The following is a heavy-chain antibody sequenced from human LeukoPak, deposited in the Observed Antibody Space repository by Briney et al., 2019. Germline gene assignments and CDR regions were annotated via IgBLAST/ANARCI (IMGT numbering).Heavy chain of an antibody. V-gene: IGHV3-21*01. CDR3: ARDPYSGSYGDYYYYYMDV. D-gene: IGHD1-26*01. Sequence: GESLRLSCAASGFSFSTYNMNWVRQAPGKGLEWVSSITTSSTYIYYADSVKGRFTISRDNAKNSLYLQMDSLRAEDTAVYYCARDPYSGSYGDYYYYYMDVWGKGTTVTISS. J-gene: IGHJ6*03. CDR1: GFSFSTYN. CDR2: ITTSSTYI.